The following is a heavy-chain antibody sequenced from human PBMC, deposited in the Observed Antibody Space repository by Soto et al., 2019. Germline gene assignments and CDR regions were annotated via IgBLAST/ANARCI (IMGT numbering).Heavy chain of an antibody. CDR2: IYHSGNT. CDR3: ARDEDHGSGRSGGMDV. CDR1: GGSISSDDFF. J-gene: IGHJ6*02. V-gene: IGHV4-31*03. D-gene: IGHD3-10*01. Sequence: QVQLQESGPGLVKPSETLSLSCNVSGGSISSDDFFWSWVRQHPARGLEWIGYIYHSGNTYYNPSLQSRITISVDTSKNQSSLKLRSVTAADTAVYFCARDEDHGSGRSGGMDVWGQGTAVTVS.